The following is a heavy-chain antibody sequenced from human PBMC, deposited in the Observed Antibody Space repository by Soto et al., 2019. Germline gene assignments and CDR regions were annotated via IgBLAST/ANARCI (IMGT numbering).Heavy chain of an antibody. CDR1: GGPISAESSY. V-gene: IGHV4-39*01. D-gene: IGHD6-19*01. CDR2: ISFGGTT. CDR3: ARQGPSCVVAGSDWFDP. Sequence: PSETLSLTCAVSGGPISAESSYWGWIRQSSGKGLEWLGSISFGGTTYYNPSLKGRVTISRDTSKNQFSLKLNSLTAADTAVFYCARQGPSCVVAGSDWFDPWGQGTLVTVSS. J-gene: IGHJ5*02.